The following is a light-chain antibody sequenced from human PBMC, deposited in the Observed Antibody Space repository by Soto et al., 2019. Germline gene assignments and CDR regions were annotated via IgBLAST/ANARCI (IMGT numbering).Light chain of an antibody. V-gene: IGKV1D-13*01. Sequence: AIQLTQSPSSLSASVGDRVTITCRASQGISSALAWYQQKPGKAPKLLIYDASSLESGVPSRFSGSGSGTDFTLTISSLQPEDFATYYCQQFNNYPAGFTFGPGTKVDIK. J-gene: IGKJ3*01. CDR2: DAS. CDR1: QGISSA. CDR3: QQFNNYPAGFT.